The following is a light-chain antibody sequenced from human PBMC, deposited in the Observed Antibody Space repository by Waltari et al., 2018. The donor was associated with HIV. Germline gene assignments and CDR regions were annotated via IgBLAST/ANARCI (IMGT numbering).Light chain of an antibody. V-gene: IGLV3-19*01. Sequence: SSELTQDATVSVALGQTVRITCQGDNLITYSASWYQQKPGQAPVLVIFGNNNRPSGIPDRFSGSTSGNTASLTITGAQAEDEADYYCKSRDSSGNHVLFGGGTKLTVL. CDR1: NLITYS. J-gene: IGLJ2*01. CDR2: GNN. CDR3: KSRDSSGNHVL.